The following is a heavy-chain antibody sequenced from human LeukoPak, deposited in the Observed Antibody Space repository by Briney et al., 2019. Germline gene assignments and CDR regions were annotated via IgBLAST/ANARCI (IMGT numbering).Heavy chain of an antibody. CDR2: ISSSSSYI. D-gene: IGHD6-13*01. CDR1: GFTFSSYW. CDR3: ARDFSSSSYYYYYYMDV. V-gene: IGHV3-21*01. Sequence: GGSLRLSCAASGFTFSSYWMSWVRQAPGKGLEWVSSISSSSSYIYYADSVKGRFTISRDNAKNSLYLQMNSLRAEDTAVYYCARDFSSSSYYYYYYMDVWGKGTTVTVSS. J-gene: IGHJ6*03.